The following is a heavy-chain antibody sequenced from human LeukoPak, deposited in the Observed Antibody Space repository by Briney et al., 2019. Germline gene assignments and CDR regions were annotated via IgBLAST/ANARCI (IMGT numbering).Heavy chain of an antibody. CDR3: AGDPGNFYLPYYDYKDV. D-gene: IGHD1-26*01. J-gene: IGHJ6*03. V-gene: IGHV3-74*01. CDR1: GFTFSSYW. CDR2: INTDGKAT. Sequence: GGSLRLSCAASGFTFSSYWMHWVRQAPGKGLLWVARINTDGKATTYADSVKGRFTISRDNARDTVYLQMNSLRAEDTSVYYCAGDPGNFYLPYYDYKDVWGKGTTVTVSS.